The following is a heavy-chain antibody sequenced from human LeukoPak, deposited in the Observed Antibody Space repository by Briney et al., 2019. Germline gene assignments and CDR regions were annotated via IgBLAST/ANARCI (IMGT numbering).Heavy chain of an antibody. D-gene: IGHD4-17*01. CDR3: ARPDYDDHQFDH. Sequence: GGSLRLSCEVSGFTFSSYWMHWVRQAPGKGLVWVSRINSDGRRIVYADSVKGGFTIYRENAKNTLYMQMNSLRAEDTAVYYCARPDYDDHQFDHWGQGALVTVSS. CDR2: INSDGRRI. V-gene: IGHV3-74*01. J-gene: IGHJ4*02. CDR1: GFTFSSYW.